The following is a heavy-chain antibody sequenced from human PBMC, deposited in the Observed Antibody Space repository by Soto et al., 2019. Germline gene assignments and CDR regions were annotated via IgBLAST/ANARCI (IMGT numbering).Heavy chain of an antibody. CDR3: AKDAVPGDGVWLMDH. Sequence: EVQLVESGGGLVQPGRSLRLSCTTSGFTFGDYAVSWVRQAPGKGLEWVAFIRSKAFGGTTEYAASVKGRFTISRDDSKNIVYLQMNSLRVEDTAVYFCAKDAVPGDGVWLMDHWGQGTLVTVSS. CDR2: IRSKAFGGTT. J-gene: IGHJ4*02. D-gene: IGHD4-17*01. V-gene: IGHV3-49*04. CDR1: GFTFGDYA.